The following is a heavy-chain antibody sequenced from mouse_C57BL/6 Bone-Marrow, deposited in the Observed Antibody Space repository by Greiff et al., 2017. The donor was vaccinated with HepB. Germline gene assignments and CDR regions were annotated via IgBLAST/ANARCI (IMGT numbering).Heavy chain of an antibody. Sequence: EVQLVESGGGLVKPGGSLKLSCAASGFTFSSYTMSWVRQTPEKRLEWVATISGGGGNTYYPDSVKGRFTISRDNAKNTLYLQMSSLRSEDTALYYCARGLYYGSSSYYFDYWGQGTTLTVSS. CDR1: GFTFSSYT. V-gene: IGHV5-9*01. D-gene: IGHD1-1*01. J-gene: IGHJ2*01. CDR3: ARGLYYGSSSYYFDY. CDR2: ISGGGGNT.